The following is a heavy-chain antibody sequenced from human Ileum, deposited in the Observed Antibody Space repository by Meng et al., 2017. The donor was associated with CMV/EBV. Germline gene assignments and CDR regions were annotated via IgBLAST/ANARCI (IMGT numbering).Heavy chain of an antibody. Sequence: GESLRLSCAASGFDFSSHAMHWVRQAPGKGLEWMAVVSYDGTNTYHADSILGRFTVSRDNNRNTVSLQMKRVTSDDTGLYYCVRSPLSVARDFYFDHWGQGALVTVSS. J-gene: IGHJ4*02. CDR3: VRSPLSVARDFYFDH. V-gene: IGHV3-30*04. D-gene: IGHD5/OR15-5a*01. CDR2: VSYDGTNT. CDR1: GFDFSSHA.